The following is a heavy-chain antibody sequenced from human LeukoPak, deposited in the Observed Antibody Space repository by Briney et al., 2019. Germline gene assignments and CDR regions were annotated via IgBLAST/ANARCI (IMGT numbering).Heavy chain of an antibody. CDR2: INPNSGGT. Sequence: ASVKVSCKASGSTFSSYDINWVRQAPGQGLEWMGWINPNSGGTNYAQKFQGRVTMTRDTSISTAYMELSRLRSDDTAVYYCARRSIFGVVYAFDIWGQGTMVTVSS. CDR3: ARRSIFGVVYAFDI. D-gene: IGHD3-3*01. J-gene: IGHJ3*02. V-gene: IGHV1-2*02. CDR1: GSTFSSYD.